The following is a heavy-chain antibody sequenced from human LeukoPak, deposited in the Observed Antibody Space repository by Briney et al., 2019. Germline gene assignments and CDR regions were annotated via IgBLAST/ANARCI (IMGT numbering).Heavy chain of an antibody. D-gene: IGHD4/OR15-4a*01. CDR1: GVSIGSYY. Sequence: PSETLSLTCTVSGVSIGSYYWSWIRQPPGKGLEWIGYVYYTGSTNYNPSLKSRVTISVDTSKNLFSLKLNSVTAADTAVYYCASSNYGATWEGGFDYWGQGTLVTVSS. CDR2: VYYTGST. V-gene: IGHV4-59*08. J-gene: IGHJ4*02. CDR3: ASSNYGATWEGGFDY.